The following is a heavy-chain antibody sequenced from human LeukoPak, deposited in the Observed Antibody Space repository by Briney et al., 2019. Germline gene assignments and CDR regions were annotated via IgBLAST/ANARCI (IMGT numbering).Heavy chain of an antibody. CDR2: IYTSGST. CDR3: ARGRLRVRGVIKVFDI. J-gene: IGHJ3*02. V-gene: IGHV4-4*07. Sequence: SETLSLTCTVSGGSISSYYWSWIRQPPGKGLEWIGRIYTSGSTNYNPSLKSRVTISVDTSKNQFSLKLSSVTAADTAVYYCARGRLRVRGVIKVFDIWGQGTMVTVSS. D-gene: IGHD3-10*01. CDR1: GGSISSYY.